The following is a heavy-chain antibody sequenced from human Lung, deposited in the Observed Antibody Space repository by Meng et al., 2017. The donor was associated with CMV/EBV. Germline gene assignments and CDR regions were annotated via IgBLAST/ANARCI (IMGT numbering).Heavy chain of an antibody. CDR2: ISTSGGDT. CDR1: GFTFSSHA. J-gene: IGHJ4*02. CDR3: ANLGRTIRDY. D-gene: IGHD4/OR15-4a*01. Sequence: LSCAASGFTFSSHALSWVRQAPGKGLEWVSSISTSGGDTYHADSVKGRFTISRDNSKKTLYLQMNSLRAEDTAVYYCANLGRTIRDYWGQGTLVTVSS. V-gene: IGHV3-23*01.